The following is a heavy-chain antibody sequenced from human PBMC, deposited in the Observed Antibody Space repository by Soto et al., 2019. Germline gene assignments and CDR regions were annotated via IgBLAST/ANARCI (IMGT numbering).Heavy chain of an antibody. CDR3: AKQGSWETNAYSDY. V-gene: IGHV3-23*01. CDR1: GFTFSSYA. D-gene: IGHD3-16*01. J-gene: IGHJ4*02. CDR2: LSGSGETT. Sequence: EVQLLESGGGLVQPGGSLRLSCAASGFTFSSYAMTWVRQAPGKGLEWVSGLSGSGETTYYADSVKGRFTISRDNSKNTLYLQMNSLRVEDTAVYFCAKQGSWETNAYSDYWGQGTLVTVSS.